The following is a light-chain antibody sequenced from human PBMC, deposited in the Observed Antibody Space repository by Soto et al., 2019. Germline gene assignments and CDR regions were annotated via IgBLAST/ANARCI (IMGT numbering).Light chain of an antibody. CDR3: QQYYNSPYT. CDR2: WAS. J-gene: IGKJ2*01. V-gene: IGKV4-1*01. Sequence: DIVVTQSPDSLPVSLGERATINCKSSQSVLSSSNDKNYLAWYRQKPGQPPKLLIYWASTREFGVPDRFSGSGAGTDFTLTITRLQAEDVAVYYCQQYYNSPYTFGQGTKLEIK. CDR1: QSVLSSSNDKNY.